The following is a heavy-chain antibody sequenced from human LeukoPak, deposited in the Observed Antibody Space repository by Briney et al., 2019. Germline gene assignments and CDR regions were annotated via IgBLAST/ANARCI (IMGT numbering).Heavy chain of an antibody. CDR3: TRMAWRSRPFDY. CDR2: IYSGGST. CDR1: GFTVSSNY. V-gene: IGHV3-53*01. Sequence: GGSLRLSCAASGFTVSSNYMSWVRQAPGKGLEWVSVIYSGGSTYYADSVKGRFTISRDNAKNSVNLQMNSLRVEDTAMYYCTRMAWRSRPFDYWGQGTLVTVSS. D-gene: IGHD2-2*01. J-gene: IGHJ4*02.